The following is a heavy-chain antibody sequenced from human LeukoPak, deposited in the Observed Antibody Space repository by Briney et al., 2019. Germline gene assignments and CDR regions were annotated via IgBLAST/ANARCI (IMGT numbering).Heavy chain of an antibody. CDR1: GFTFSSYA. D-gene: IGHD3-22*01. CDR2: ISGSGGST. V-gene: IGHV3-23*01. J-gene: IGHJ3*01. Sequence: PGGSLRLSCAASGFTFSSYAMSWVRQAPGKGLEWVSAISGSGGSTYYADSVKGRFTISRDNSKNMVYLQMNSLRAEDTALYYCVGDPPNSGYAFQVWGHGTEVTVSS. CDR3: VGDPPNSGYAFQV.